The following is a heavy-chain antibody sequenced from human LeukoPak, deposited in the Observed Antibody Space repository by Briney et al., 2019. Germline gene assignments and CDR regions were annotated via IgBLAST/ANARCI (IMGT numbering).Heavy chain of an antibody. D-gene: IGHD2-15*01. Sequence: SETLSLTCTVSGGSISTYYWSWIRQPPGKGLEWVGYINYSGYTDYNPSLKSRVTISVDTSKNQFSLKLRSMPAAATAVYYGARENSCFEDCGQGILVTVSS. V-gene: IGHV4-59*01. CDR3: ARENSCFED. J-gene: IGHJ4*02. CDR1: GGSISTYY. CDR2: INYSGYT.